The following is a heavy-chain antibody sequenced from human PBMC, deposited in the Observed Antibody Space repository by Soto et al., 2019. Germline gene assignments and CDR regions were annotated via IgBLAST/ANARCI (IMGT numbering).Heavy chain of an antibody. V-gene: IGHV2-5*02. D-gene: IGHD2-2*01. CDR3: AHKSYCSSTSCYFPYGMDV. J-gene: IGHJ6*01. Sequence: QITLKESGPTLVKPTQTLTLTCTFSGFSLSTSGVGVGWIRQPPGKALEWLALIYWDDDKRYSPSLKSRLTITKDTPQNQVVLTMTNLDPVDTATYYCAHKSYCSSTSCYFPYGMDVWGQGTTVTVSS. CDR1: GFSLSTSGVG. CDR2: IYWDDDK.